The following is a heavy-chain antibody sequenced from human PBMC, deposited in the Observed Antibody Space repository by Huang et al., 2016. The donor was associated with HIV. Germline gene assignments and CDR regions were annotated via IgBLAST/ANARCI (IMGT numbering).Heavy chain of an antibody. J-gene: IGHJ3*01. CDR2: IDQDGFGK. D-gene: IGHD5-12*01. Sequence: DVQLVQSGGGLVRPGGSLRLSCAASGFTFRSYSRTWVRQAPGKGMEVVANIDQDGFGKYYVDSVEGRFTISRDNAKNSLSLQMNSLRAEDTAVYYCARMSADIGSDAFHVWGQGTMVAVSS. CDR3: ARMSADIGSDAFHV. V-gene: IGHV3-7*01. CDR1: GFTFRSYS.